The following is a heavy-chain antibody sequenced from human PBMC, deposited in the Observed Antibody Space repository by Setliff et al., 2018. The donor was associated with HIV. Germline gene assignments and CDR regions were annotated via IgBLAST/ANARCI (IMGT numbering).Heavy chain of an antibody. Sequence: PSETLSLTCTVSGGSISTSNWWGWIRQTPGKGLEWIGYIYYSGSTNYNPSLKSRVTISVDTSKNQFSLKLSSVTAADTAVYYCASYRKAERWLQLGGNFDYWGQGTLVTVSS. CDR3: ASYRKAERWLQLGGNFDY. CDR1: GGSISTSNW. CDR2: IYYSGST. J-gene: IGHJ4*02. D-gene: IGHD5-12*01. V-gene: IGHV4-28*01.